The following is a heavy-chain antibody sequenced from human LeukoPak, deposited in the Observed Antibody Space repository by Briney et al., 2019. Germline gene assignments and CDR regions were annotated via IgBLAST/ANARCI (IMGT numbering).Heavy chain of an antibody. CDR1: GGTFSSYA. CDR3: ARTYYDFWSHQNHYYYYGMDV. D-gene: IGHD3-3*01. CDR2: ITPIFGTA. V-gene: IGHV1-69*13. Sequence: SVKVSCKASGGTFSSYAISWVRQAPGQGLEWMGGITPIFGTANYAQKFQGRVTITADESTSTAYMELSSLRSEDTAVYYCARTYYDFWSHQNHYYYYGMDVWGQGTTVTVSS. J-gene: IGHJ6*02.